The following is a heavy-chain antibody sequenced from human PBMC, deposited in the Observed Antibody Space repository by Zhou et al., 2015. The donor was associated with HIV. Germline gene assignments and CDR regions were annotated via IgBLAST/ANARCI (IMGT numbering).Heavy chain of an antibody. CDR3: ASLRNDFWSGGRFDY. J-gene: IGHJ4*02. D-gene: IGHD3-3*01. CDR1: GGTFNNHG. CDR2: IVPFFGTA. V-gene: IGHV1-69*06. Sequence: QVQLVQSGAEVKKPGSSVKVSCKASGGTFNNHGISWVRQAPGQGLEWMGGIVPFFGTANYAQKFQGRVTITADKSTSTAYMELSSLRSEDTAVYYCASLRNDFWSGGRFDYWGQGTLVTVSS.